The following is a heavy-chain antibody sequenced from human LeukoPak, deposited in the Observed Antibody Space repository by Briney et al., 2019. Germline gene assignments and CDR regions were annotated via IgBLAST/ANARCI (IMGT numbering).Heavy chain of an antibody. D-gene: IGHD6-13*01. J-gene: IGHJ4*02. CDR1: GGSISSYY. Sequence: SETLSLTCTVSGGSISSYYWSWLRQPPGKGLEWIGYIYYSGSTNYNPSLKSRVTISVDTSKNQFSLKLGSVTAADTAVYYCARGGSSWSLNYFDYWGQGTLVTVSS. CDR3: ARGGSSWSLNYFDY. CDR2: IYYSGST. V-gene: IGHV4-59*01.